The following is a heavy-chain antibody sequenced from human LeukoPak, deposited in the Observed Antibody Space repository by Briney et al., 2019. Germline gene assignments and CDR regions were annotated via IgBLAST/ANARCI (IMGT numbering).Heavy chain of an antibody. Sequence: GGSLTLSCAASGFTFSNYWMSWVRQAPGKGRVWVANMKQDGSEKYYVDSVKGRFTISRDNAKNSLYLQMNSLRAEDTAVYYCARGRGGFSYWGQGTLVTFSS. CDR3: ARGRGGFSY. V-gene: IGHV3-7*01. J-gene: IGHJ4*02. CDR2: MKQDGSEK. CDR1: GFTFSNYW. D-gene: IGHD3-16*01.